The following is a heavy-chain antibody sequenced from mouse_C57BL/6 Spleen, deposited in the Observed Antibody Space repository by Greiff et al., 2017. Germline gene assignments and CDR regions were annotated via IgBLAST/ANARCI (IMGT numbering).Heavy chain of an antibody. D-gene: IGHD1-1*01. CDR3: ATRDGSSVAGFAY. CDR2: IDPEDGAT. CDR1: GFYINDYY. V-gene: IGHV14-1*01. J-gene: IGHJ3*01. Sequence: VQLKESGAELVRPGASVKLSCTASGFYINDYYMHWVKQRPEQGLEWIGRIDPEDGATEYAPKFQGKATMTADTSSNTAYMQLRSLTSEDTAVYYCATRDGSSVAGFAYWGQGTLVTVSA.